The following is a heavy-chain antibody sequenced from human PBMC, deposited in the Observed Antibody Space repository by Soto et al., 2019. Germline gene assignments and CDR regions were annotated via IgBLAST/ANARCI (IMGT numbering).Heavy chain of an antibody. D-gene: IGHD4-4*01. Sequence: QVQLVESGGGVVQPGRSLRLSCAASGFTLSHYGREWVRQAPGKGLEWVAVISFDGSIENYADSVKGRFTISRDNYKGTLSLQMNNLRPEDTATYYRAKDDSEYSNYWTSFDNWGQGTLVTVSS. CDR1: GFTLSHYG. CDR2: ISFDGSIE. CDR3: AKDDSEYSNYWTSFDN. J-gene: IGHJ4*02. V-gene: IGHV3-30*18.